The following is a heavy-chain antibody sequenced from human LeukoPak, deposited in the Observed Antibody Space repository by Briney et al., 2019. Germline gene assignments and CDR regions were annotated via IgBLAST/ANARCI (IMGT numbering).Heavy chain of an antibody. V-gene: IGHV1-24*01. CDR1: GYTLTELS. CDR3: ATEVMYYYDSSGYYFDY. CDR2: FDPEDGET. Sequence: GASVTVSCTVSGYTLTELSMHWVRQAPGKGLEWMGGFDPEDGETIYAQKFQGRVTMTEDTSTDTAYMELSSLRSEDTAVYYCATEVMYYYDSSGYYFDYWGQGTLVTVSS. J-gene: IGHJ4*02. D-gene: IGHD3-22*01.